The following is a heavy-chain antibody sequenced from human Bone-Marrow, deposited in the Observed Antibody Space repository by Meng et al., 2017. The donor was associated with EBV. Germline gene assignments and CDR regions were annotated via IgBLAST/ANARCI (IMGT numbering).Heavy chain of an antibody. V-gene: IGHV1-18*01. CDR2: SSAYNGNT. Sequence: HVRRVRFGAEGKQPGASVKVSFKASGYTFTRNGLSWVRQAPGQGIEWMGWSSAYNGNTNYAQKLQGRVTMTTDTSTSTAYMELRSLRSDDTAVYYCARSSPPYCGGDCHNDYWGQGTLVTVSS. D-gene: IGHD2-21*01. CDR3: ARSSPPYCGGDCHNDY. CDR1: GYTFTRNG. J-gene: IGHJ4*02.